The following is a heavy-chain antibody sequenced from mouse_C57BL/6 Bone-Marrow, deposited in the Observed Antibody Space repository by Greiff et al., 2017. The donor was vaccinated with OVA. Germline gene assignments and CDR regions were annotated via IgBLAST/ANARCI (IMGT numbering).Heavy chain of an antibody. CDR3: PRYKGSRYWYLDD. D-gene: IGHD1-1*01. J-gene: IGHJ1*03. CDR1: GFTFTDYY. CDR2: IRNKAKGYTT. Sequence: EVKLVESGGGLVQPGGSLSLSCAASGFTFTDYYMSWVRPPPGKALEWLGFIRNKAKGYTTEYSASVKGRFTISRDNSRLILYLQMNALRSEDSATFYCPRYKGSRYWYLDDWDKGTKVTVST. V-gene: IGHV7-3*01.